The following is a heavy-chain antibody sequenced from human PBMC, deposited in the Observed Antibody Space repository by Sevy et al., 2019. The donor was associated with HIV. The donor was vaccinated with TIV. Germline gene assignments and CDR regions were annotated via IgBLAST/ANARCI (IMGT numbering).Heavy chain of an antibody. CDR2: VSGSGGST. Sequence: GGSLRLSCAASGFTFSIYAMSWVRQAPGKGLECVSGVSGSGGSTYYADSVKGRFTISRDNFKNTLYLQMNSLRAEDTAVYYCAKVAGFRPSYFDYWGQGTLVTVSS. J-gene: IGHJ4*02. CDR3: AKVAGFRPSYFDY. V-gene: IGHV3-23*01. CDR1: GFTFSIYA.